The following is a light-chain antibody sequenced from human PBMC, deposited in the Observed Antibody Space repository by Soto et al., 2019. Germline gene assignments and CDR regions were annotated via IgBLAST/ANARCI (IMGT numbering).Light chain of an antibody. CDR3: MSYTTTSSFV. Sequence: QSALTQPASMSGSPGQSITISCTGTRSDISTYNYLSWYQQHPGKAPRLVISDVSNRPSGVSNRFSGSKSGNTASLTITGLHSEDEADYYCMSYTTTSSFVFGSGTKVTVL. J-gene: IGLJ1*01. CDR1: RSDISTYNY. CDR2: DVS. V-gene: IGLV2-14*03.